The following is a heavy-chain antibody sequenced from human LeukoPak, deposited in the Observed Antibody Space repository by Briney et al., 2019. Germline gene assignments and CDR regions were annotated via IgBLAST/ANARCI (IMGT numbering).Heavy chain of an antibody. J-gene: IGHJ4*02. Sequence: GGSLRLSCAASEFTFDNYAMNWVRQAPGKRREWVSSITGNGRDTYYADSVKGRFTISRDNSKNTLYLQMNSLRAEDTAVYYCAKGSDEHCTGITCYPFDYWGQGTLVTVSS. CDR3: AKGSDEHCTGITCYPFDY. D-gene: IGHD2-8*02. V-gene: IGHV3-23*01. CDR2: ITGNGRDT. CDR1: EFTFDNYA.